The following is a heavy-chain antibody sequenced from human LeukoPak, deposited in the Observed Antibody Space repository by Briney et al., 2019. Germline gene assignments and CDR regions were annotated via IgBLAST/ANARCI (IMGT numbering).Heavy chain of an antibody. CDR2: INHSGST. J-gene: IGHJ3*02. CDR1: GGSFSGYY. V-gene: IGHV4-34*01. CDR3: ARVVGSPHAFDI. D-gene: IGHD6-13*01. Sequence: KPSETLSLTCAVYGGSFSGYYWSWIRQPPGKGLEWIGEINHSGSTNYNPSLKSRVTISVDTSKNQFSLKLSSVTAADTAVYYCARVVGSPHAFDIWGQGTMVTVSS.